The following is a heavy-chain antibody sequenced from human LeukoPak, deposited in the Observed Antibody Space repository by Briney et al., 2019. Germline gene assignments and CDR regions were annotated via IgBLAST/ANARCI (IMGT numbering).Heavy chain of an antibody. Sequence: PSETLSLTCTVSGYSISSGYYWGWIRQPPGKGLEWIGSIYHSGSTYYNPSLKSRVTISVDTSKNQFSLKLSSVTAADTAVYYCARDRGYSYGTPDYWGQGTLVTVSS. CDR1: GYSISSGYY. J-gene: IGHJ4*02. D-gene: IGHD5-18*01. CDR3: ARDRGYSYGTPDY. V-gene: IGHV4-38-2*02. CDR2: IYHSGST.